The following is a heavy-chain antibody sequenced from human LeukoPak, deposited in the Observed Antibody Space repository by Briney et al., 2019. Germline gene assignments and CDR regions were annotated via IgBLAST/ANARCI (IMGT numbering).Heavy chain of an antibody. J-gene: IGHJ4*02. CDR2: IYHSGST. CDR3: ARGGGYASPIGY. V-gene: IGHV4-59*01. Sequence: PSETLSLTCTVSGGSIRSYYWSWIRQPPGKGLEWIGYIYHSGSTNYNPSLKSRVTISVDTSKNQFSLKLSSVTAADTAVYYCARGGGYASPIGYWGQGALVTVSS. CDR1: GGSIRSYY. D-gene: IGHD5-12*01.